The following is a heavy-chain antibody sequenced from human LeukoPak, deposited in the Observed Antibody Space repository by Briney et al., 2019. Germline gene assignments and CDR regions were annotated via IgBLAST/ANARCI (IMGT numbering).Heavy chain of an antibody. D-gene: IGHD6-13*01. Sequence: GGSLRLSCAASGFTFSSYAMHWVRQAPGKGLEWVAVISYDGSNKYYADSVKGRLTISRDNSKNTLYLQMNSLRAEDTAVYYCARVSYSSSWFFSDDQYYYYGMDVWGQGTTVTVSS. CDR3: ARVSYSSSWFFSDDQYYYYGMDV. CDR1: GFTFSSYA. J-gene: IGHJ6*02. CDR2: ISYDGSNK. V-gene: IGHV3-30-3*01.